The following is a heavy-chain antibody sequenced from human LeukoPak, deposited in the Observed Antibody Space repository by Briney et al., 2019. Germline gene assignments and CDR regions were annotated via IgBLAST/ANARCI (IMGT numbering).Heavy chain of an antibody. Sequence: GASVKVSCKTSGYSFTDYYMHWVRQASGQGLEWMGWINPNSGGTSSAQKFQGRVTMTRDTSITTVYMEVSWLTSDDTAIYYCARADRLDGGPYLIGPWGQGTLVTVSS. D-gene: IGHD2-21*01. J-gene: IGHJ5*02. V-gene: IGHV1-2*02. CDR2: INPNSGGT. CDR1: GYSFTDYY. CDR3: ARADRLDGGPYLIGP.